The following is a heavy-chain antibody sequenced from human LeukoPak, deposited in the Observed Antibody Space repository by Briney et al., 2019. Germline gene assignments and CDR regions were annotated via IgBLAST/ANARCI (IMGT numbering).Heavy chain of an antibody. V-gene: IGHV1-8*03. CDR3: ARAKAVRIAARPYYMDV. CDR2: MNPNSGNT. Sequence: ASVKVSCKASGYTFTSYDINWVRQATGQGLEWMGWMNPNSGNTGYAQKFRGRVTITRNTSISTAYMELSSLRSEDTAVYYCARAKAVRIAARPYYMDVWGKWTTVTVSS. D-gene: IGHD6-6*01. J-gene: IGHJ6*03. CDR1: GYTFTSYD.